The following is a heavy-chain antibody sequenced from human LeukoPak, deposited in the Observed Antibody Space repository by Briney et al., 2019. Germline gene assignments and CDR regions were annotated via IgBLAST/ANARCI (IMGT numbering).Heavy chain of an antibody. Sequence: GRSLRLSCAASGFTFDDYAMHWVRQAPGKGLEWVSGISWNSGSIGYGDSVKGRFTVSRDSAKNSLYLQMNSLRAEDTALYYCAKAIGGSYYWYFDLWGRGTLVTVSS. CDR3: AKAIGGSYYWYFDL. V-gene: IGHV3-9*01. J-gene: IGHJ2*01. D-gene: IGHD3-10*01. CDR2: ISWNSGSI. CDR1: GFTFDDYA.